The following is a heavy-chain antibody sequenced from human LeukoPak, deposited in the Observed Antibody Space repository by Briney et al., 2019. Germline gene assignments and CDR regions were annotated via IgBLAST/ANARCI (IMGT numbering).Heavy chain of an antibody. CDR1: GGSISSYY. CDR2: IYTSGST. D-gene: IGHD3-22*01. Sequence: PSETLSLTCTVSGGSISSYYWSWIRQPAGKGLEWIGRIYTSGSTNYNPSLKSRVTMSVDTSKNQFSLKLSSVTAAATAVYYCARSRSYYYDSSGYYRTQYYFDYWGQGTLVTVSS. V-gene: IGHV4-4*07. J-gene: IGHJ4*02. CDR3: ARSRSYYYDSSGYYRTQYYFDY.